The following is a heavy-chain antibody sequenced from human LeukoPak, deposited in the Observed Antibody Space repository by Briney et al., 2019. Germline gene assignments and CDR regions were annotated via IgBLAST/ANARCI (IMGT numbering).Heavy chain of an antibody. V-gene: IGHV1-2*02. CDR2: INPNSGGT. CDR3: ARDAGRSGSYLGDY. D-gene: IGHD1-26*01. CDR1: GYTFTGYY. J-gene: IGHJ4*02. Sequence: ASVKVSCKASGYTFTGYYMHWVRQAPGQGLEWMGWINPNSGGTNYAQKLQGRVTMTTDTSTSTAYMELRSLRSDDTAVYYCARDAGRSGSYLGDYWGQGTLVTVSS.